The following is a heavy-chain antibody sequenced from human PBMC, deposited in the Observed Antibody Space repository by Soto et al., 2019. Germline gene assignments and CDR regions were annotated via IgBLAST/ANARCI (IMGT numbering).Heavy chain of an antibody. V-gene: IGHV1-8*01. D-gene: IGHD2-2*03. J-gene: IGHJ5*02. CDR2: MNPNSGNT. CDR1: GYTFTSYD. CDR3: ARGMDIVAVPAANHWFDP. Sequence: ASVEVSCKASGYTFTSYDINWVRQATGQGLEWMGWMNPNSGNTGYAQKFQGRVTMTRNTSISTAYMELSSLRSEDTAVYYCARGMDIVAVPAANHWFDPWGQGTLVTVSS.